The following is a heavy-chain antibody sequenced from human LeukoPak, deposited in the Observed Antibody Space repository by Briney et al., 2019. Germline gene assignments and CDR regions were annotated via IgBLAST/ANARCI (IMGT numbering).Heavy chain of an antibody. CDR3: ARMETVRGVIMRYYYYYMDV. Sequence: PGGSLRLSCAASGFTFSSYSMNWVRQAPGKGLEWIGSIYHSGSTYYNPSLKSRVTISVDTSKNQFSLKLSSVTAADTAVYYCARMETVRGVIMRYYYYYMDVWGKGTTVTVSS. V-gene: IGHV4-38-2*01. CDR2: IYHSGST. CDR1: GFTFSSYS. J-gene: IGHJ6*03. D-gene: IGHD3-10*01.